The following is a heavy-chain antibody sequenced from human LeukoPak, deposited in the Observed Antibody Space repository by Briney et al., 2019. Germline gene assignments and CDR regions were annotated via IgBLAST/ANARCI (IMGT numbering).Heavy chain of an antibody. J-gene: IGHJ4*02. Sequence: SETLSLTCAVYGGSFSGYYWSWIRQPPGKGLEWIGEINHSGSTNYNPSLKSRVTMSVDTSKNQFSLKLSSVTAADTAVYYCARGHYYDSSGYYPSWGQGTLVTVSS. CDR3: ARGHYYDSSGYYPS. D-gene: IGHD3-22*01. CDR1: GGSFSGYY. CDR2: INHSGST. V-gene: IGHV4-34*01.